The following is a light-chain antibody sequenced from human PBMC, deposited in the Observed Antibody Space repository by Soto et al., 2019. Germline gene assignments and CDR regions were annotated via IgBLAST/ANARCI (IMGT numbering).Light chain of an antibody. CDR3: LVSYNGANWV. CDR1: TGAVTSGHY. V-gene: IGLV7-46*01. Sequence: QAVVTQEPSLTVSPGGTVTLTCGSSTGAVTSGHYPYWFQQKPGQAPRTLIYETTKKESWTPARFSGSLLGGKAALTLSGAQPEDEADYYCLVSYNGANWVFGGGTKLTVL. J-gene: IGLJ3*02. CDR2: ETT.